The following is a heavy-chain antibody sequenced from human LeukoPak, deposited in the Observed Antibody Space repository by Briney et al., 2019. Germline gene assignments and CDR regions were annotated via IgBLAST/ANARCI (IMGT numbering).Heavy chain of an antibody. CDR3: AREGSFYFDY. CDR2: ISSSGSPT. J-gene: IGHJ4*02. Sequence: GGPLRLSCAASGLTFSSYAMHWVRQAPGKGLEWVSYISSSGSPTFYAASVKGRFTISRHNTNNSLFLQMNSLRAEDSAVYYCAREGSFYFDYWGQGTLATVSS. CDR1: GLTFSSYA. V-gene: IGHV3-48*03.